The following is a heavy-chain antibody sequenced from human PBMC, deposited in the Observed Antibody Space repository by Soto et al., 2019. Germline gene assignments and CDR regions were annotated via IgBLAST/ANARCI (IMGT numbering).Heavy chain of an antibody. CDR3: AKEHDSSGYYRVLGY. Sequence: EVQLLESGGGLVQPGGSLRLSCAASGFTFSSYAMSWVRQAPGKGLEWVSAISGSGGSTYYADSVKGRFTISRDNSKNPLYLQMNSLRAEATAVYYCAKEHDSSGYYRVLGYWGQGTLVTVSS. D-gene: IGHD3-22*01. CDR1: GFTFSSYA. J-gene: IGHJ4*02. V-gene: IGHV3-23*01. CDR2: ISGSGGST.